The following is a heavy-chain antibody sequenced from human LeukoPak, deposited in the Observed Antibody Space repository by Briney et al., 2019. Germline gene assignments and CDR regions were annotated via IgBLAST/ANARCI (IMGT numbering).Heavy chain of an antibody. Sequence: GGSVRLSCAASGFTFSSYSMNWVRQAPGKGLEWVSSISSSSSYIYYADSVKGRFTISRDNAKNSLYLQMNSLRAEDTAVYYCARAPGDAMNYWGQGTLVTVSS. V-gene: IGHV3-21*01. CDR3: ARAPGDAMNY. J-gene: IGHJ4*02. D-gene: IGHD2-2*01. CDR2: ISSSSSYI. CDR1: GFTFSSYS.